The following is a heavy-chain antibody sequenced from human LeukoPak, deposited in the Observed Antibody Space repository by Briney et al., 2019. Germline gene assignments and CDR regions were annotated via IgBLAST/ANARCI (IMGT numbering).Heavy chain of an antibody. CDR1: GGSISSSSYY. CDR3: ARATPRLGELPKYYFDY. Sequence: MTSETLSLTCTVSGGSISSSSYYWSWIRQPPGKGLEWIGYIYYSGSTNYNPSLKSRVTISVDTSKNQFSLKLSSVTAADTAVYYCARATPRLGELPKYYFDYWGQGTLVTVSS. J-gene: IGHJ4*02. V-gene: IGHV4-61*05. D-gene: IGHD3-10*01. CDR2: IYYSGST.